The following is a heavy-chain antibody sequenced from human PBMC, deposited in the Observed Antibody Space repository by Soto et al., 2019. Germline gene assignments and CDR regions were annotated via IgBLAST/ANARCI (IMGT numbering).Heavy chain of an antibody. Sequence: GASVKVSCKASGGTFSSCAISWVRQAPGQGLEWMGGIIPIFGTANYAQKFQGRVTITADESTSTAYMELSSLRSEDTAVYYCARGDCSSTSCYHYYYYYGMDVWGQGTTVTISS. CDR2: IIPIFGTA. J-gene: IGHJ6*02. CDR3: ARGDCSSTSCYHYYYYYGMDV. V-gene: IGHV1-69*13. CDR1: GGTFSSCA. D-gene: IGHD2-2*01.